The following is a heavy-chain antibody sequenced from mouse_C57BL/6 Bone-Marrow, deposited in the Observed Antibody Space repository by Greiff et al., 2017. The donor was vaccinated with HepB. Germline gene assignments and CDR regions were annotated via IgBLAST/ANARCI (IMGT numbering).Heavy chain of an antibody. CDR2: ISSDSTTV. CDR1: GFTFSSFG. Sequence: EVMLVESGGGLVQPGGSRKLSCSPSGFTFSSFGMHWVRQVPEKGLEWVAYISSDSTTVYYAVTVKGRFIISRDNPKNTLFLQMTSQRSEDSAMYYCARLGVSSYFDYWGQGTTLTVSS. J-gene: IGHJ2*01. CDR3: ARLGVSSYFDY. V-gene: IGHV5-17*02.